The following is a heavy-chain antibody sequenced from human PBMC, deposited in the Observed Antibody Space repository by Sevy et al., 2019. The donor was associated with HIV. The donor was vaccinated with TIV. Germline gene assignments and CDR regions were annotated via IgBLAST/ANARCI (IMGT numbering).Heavy chain of an antibody. Sequence: GESLKISCKGSGYSFTSYWIGWVRQMPGKGLEWMGIIYPGDSDTRYSPSFQGQVTISADKSISTAYLQSSSLKASDTAMYYCARLLYDFWSGYYSGYYYGMDVWGQGTTVTVSS. J-gene: IGHJ6*02. CDR3: ARLLYDFWSGYYSGYYYGMDV. V-gene: IGHV5-51*01. CDR1: GYSFTSYW. CDR2: IYPGDSDT. D-gene: IGHD3-3*01.